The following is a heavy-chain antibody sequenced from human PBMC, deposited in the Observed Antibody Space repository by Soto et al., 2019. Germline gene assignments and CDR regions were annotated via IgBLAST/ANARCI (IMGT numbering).Heavy chain of an antibody. V-gene: IGHV1-69*13. Sequence: SVKVSCKASGGTFSSYAISWVRQAPGQGLEWMGGIIPIFGTANYAQKFQGRVTITADESTSTAYMELSSLRSEDTAVYYCARPTQRAYDLPGQTNYYYYGMDVWGQGTKVTVSS. D-gene: IGHD3-3*01. CDR3: ARPTQRAYDLPGQTNYYYYGMDV. CDR2: IIPIFGTA. J-gene: IGHJ6*02. CDR1: GGTFSSYA.